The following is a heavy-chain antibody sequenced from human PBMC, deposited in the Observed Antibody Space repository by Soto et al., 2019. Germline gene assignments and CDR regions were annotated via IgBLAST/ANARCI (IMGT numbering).Heavy chain of an antibody. Sequence: QLQLQESGPGLVKPSETLSLTCTVTGGYISRSSYYWGWIRQPPGKGLEWIGSIYYSGSTYYNPALKIPVTISVDTSKNQFSLKLSSVTAADTAVYYCARHYYDTLGYWGQGTLVTVSS. J-gene: IGHJ4*02. D-gene: IGHD3-22*01. CDR1: GGYISRSSYY. CDR3: ARHYYDTLGY. CDR2: IYYSGST. V-gene: IGHV4-39*01.